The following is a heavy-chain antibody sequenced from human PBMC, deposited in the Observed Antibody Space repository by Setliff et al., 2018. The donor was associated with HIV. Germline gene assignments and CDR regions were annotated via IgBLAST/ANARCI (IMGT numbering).Heavy chain of an antibody. Sequence: SETLSLTCTVSGGSINSSTYYWGWIRQPPGTGLEWIGSFYHSTTYYNPSLKSRVTISVDTSKNQSSLNLNSVTAADTAVYYCARLGAEDFSDYDWVDYWGQGTLVTVSS. CDR1: GGSINSSTYY. D-gene: IGHD5-12*01. CDR2: FYHSTT. CDR3: ARLGAEDFSDYDWVDY. V-gene: IGHV4-39*07. J-gene: IGHJ4*02.